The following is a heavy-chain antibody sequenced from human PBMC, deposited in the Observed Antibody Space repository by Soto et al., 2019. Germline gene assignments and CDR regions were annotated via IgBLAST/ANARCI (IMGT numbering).Heavy chain of an antibody. V-gene: IGHV1-18*01. D-gene: IGHD2-21*02. Sequence: QVQLVQSGAEVKRPGASVKVSCKASGYTFRNYDVACVRRAPGHGLEWMGWISISKGKTYYPDSLQGRVTMTMDTGTTAAYMQVLSLRSYDTAVYYCARKGDIGNFYLDVCGQGTTATVSS. CDR1: GYTFRNYD. CDR2: ISISKGKT. J-gene: IGHJ6*02. CDR3: ARKGDIGNFYLDV.